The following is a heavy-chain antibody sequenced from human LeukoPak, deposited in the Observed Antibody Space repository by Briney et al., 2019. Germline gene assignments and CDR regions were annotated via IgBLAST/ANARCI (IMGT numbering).Heavy chain of an antibody. CDR3: ARDRDYGEIDY. Sequence: GGSLRLSCAASGITFSSYWMHWVRQTPGKGLVWVSRINSDGSSTSYADSVKGRFTISRDNAKNTLYLQMNSLRAEDTAVYYCARDRDYGEIDYWGQGTLVTVSS. J-gene: IGHJ4*02. V-gene: IGHV3-74*01. CDR2: INSDGSST. CDR1: GITFSSYW. D-gene: IGHD4-17*01.